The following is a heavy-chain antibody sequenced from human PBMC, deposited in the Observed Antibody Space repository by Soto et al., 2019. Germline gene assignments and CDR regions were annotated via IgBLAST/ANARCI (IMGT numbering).Heavy chain of an antibody. CDR2: IYYSGST. CDR1: GGSISSGDYY. V-gene: IGHV4-30-4*01. J-gene: IGHJ4*02. Sequence: SETLSLTCTVSGGSISSGDYYWSWIRQPPGKGLEWIGYIYYSGSTYYNPSLKSRVTISVDTSKNQFSLKLSSVTAADTAVYYCARETQDGYNSAPFDYWGQGTLVTVSS. D-gene: IGHD5-12*01. CDR3: ARETQDGYNSAPFDY.